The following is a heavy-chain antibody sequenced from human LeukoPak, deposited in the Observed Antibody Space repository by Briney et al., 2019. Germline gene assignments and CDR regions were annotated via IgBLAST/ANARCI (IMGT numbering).Heavy chain of an antibody. D-gene: IGHD2-2*01. Sequence: PSETLSLTCTVSGGSISSSSHYWGWIRQPPGKGLEWIGSIYYSGITYYNPSLRSRATISVDTSKNQFSLKLSSVTATDTAVYYCHFKYCSSSTCFYYFDYWGQGTLVTVSS. J-gene: IGHJ4*02. CDR2: IYYSGIT. CDR1: GGSISSSSHY. V-gene: IGHV4-39*01. CDR3: HFKYCSSSTCFYYFDY.